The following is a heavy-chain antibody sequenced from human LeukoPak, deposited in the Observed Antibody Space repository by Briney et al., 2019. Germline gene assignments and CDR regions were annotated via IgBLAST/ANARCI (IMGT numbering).Heavy chain of an antibody. V-gene: IGHV3-48*02. CDR1: GLTVSSYS. J-gene: IGHJ4*02. Sequence: PGGSLRLSCVASGLTVSSYSMNWVRQAPGKGLEWVSYISSSSSTIYYADSVKGRFTISRDNAKNSLDLQVNSLRDEDTAVYYCARARASGRSGFDYWGQGTLVTVSS. CDR2: ISSSSSTI. D-gene: IGHD2-15*01. CDR3: ARARASGRSGFDY.